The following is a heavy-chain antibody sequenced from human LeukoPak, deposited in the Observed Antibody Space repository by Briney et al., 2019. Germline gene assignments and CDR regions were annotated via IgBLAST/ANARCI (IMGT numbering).Heavy chain of an antibody. V-gene: IGHV3-7*05. CDR1: GFTFSSYS. D-gene: IGHD3-16*02. Sequence: GGSLRLSCAASGFTFSSYSMEWVRQAPGKGLEWVANIKQDGSEKYFVDSVKGRFTISRDNAKNSLYLQMNSLRAEDTAVYFCARVSILNLGELSEAFDMWGQGTMVTVSS. CDR2: IKQDGSEK. CDR3: ARVSILNLGELSEAFDM. J-gene: IGHJ3*02.